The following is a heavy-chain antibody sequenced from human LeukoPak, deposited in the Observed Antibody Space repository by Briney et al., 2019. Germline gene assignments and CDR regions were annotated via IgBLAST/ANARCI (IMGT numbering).Heavy chain of an antibody. CDR1: GFTFSSYG. D-gene: IGHD3-3*01. Sequence: GRSLRLSCAASGFTFSSYGMHWVRQAPGKGLEWVAVIWYDGSNKYYADSVKGRFTISRDNSKNTLYLQMNSLRAEDTAVYYCEIHKEWSTYFDYWGQGTLVTVSS. CDR3: EIHKEWSTYFDY. V-gene: IGHV3-33*01. CDR2: IWYDGSNK. J-gene: IGHJ4*02.